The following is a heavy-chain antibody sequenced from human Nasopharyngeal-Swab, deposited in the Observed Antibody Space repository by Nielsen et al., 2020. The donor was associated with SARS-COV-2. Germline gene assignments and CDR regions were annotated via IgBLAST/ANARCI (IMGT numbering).Heavy chain of an antibody. V-gene: IGHV1-18*01. CDR1: GYTFTSYG. D-gene: IGHD3-3*01. CDR3: ARDGLDFGVVIMGDDWYYGMDV. CDR2: ISAYNGNT. Sequence: ASVKVSCKASGYTFTSYGISWVRQAPGQGLGWMGWISAYNGNTNYAQKLQGRVTMTTDTSTSTAYMELRSLRSDDTAVYYCARDGLDFGVVIMGDDWYYGMDVWGQGTTVTVSS. J-gene: IGHJ6*02.